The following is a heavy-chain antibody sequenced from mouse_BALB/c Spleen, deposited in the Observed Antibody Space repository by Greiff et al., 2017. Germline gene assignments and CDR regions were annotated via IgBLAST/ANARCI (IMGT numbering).Heavy chain of an antibody. CDR2: INPGSGGT. CDR3: ARSGDGYPFDY. J-gene: IGHJ2*01. V-gene: IGHV1-54*01. CDR1: GYAFTNYL. Sequence: VQRVESGAELVRPGTSVKVSCKASGYAFTNYLIEWVKQRPGQGLEWIGVINPGSGGTNYNEKFKGKATLTADKSSSTAYMQLSSLTSDDSAVYFCARSGDGYPFDYWGQGTTLTVSS. D-gene: IGHD2-3*01.